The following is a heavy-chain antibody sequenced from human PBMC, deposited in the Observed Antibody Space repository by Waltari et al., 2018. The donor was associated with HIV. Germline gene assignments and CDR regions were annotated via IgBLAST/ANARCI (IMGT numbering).Heavy chain of an antibody. J-gene: IGHJ6*02. CDR3: ARGKDCGGGTCDGYHYYGMDV. Sequence: EVQLVESGGGLVQPGGSLRLSCAASGFTFTTSWVHWVRQAPGKGLVLVSRIKPDGNETRYGDSVKGRFTISRDNAKNTVYLQVNSLRGEDTSVYYCARGKDCGGGTCDGYHYYGMDVWGQGTTVTVSS. CDR1: GFTFTTSW. V-gene: IGHV3-74*01. D-gene: IGHD2-15*01. CDR2: IKPDGNET.